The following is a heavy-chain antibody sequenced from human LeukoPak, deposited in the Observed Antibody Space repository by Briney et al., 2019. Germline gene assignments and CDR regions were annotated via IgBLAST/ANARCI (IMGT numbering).Heavy chain of an antibody. CDR1: GGSISSYY. J-gene: IGHJ2*01. CDR2: IYYSGST. V-gene: IGHV4-59*12. CDR3: ARVSSSWYQDWYFDL. D-gene: IGHD6-13*01. Sequence: SETLSLTCTVSGGSISSYYWSWIRQPPGKGLEWIGYIYYSGSTNYNPSLKSRVTISVDTSKNQFSLKLSSVTAADTAVHYCARVSSSWYQDWYFDLWGRGTLVTVSS.